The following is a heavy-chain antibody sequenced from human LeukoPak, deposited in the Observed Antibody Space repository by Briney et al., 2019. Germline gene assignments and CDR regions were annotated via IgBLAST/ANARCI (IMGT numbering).Heavy chain of an antibody. V-gene: IGHV1-46*01. D-gene: IGHD1-26*01. J-gene: IGHJ4*02. CDR3: ARGSIVGATFDYFDY. CDR1: GYTFTSYY. CDR2: INPSGGST. Sequence: ASVKVSCKASGYTFTSYYMHWVRQAPGQGLEWMGIINPSGGSTNYAQKFQGRVTMTRDTSTNTVYMELSSLRSEDTAVYYCARGSIVGATFDYFDYWGQGTLVTVSS.